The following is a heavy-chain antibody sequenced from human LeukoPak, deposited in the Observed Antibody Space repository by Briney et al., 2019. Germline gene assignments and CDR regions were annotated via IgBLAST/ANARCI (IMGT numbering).Heavy chain of an antibody. V-gene: IGHV3-30*04. CDR2: RSYDGKNK. CDR3: ARDGLYQDSDGFDSESFDY. Sequence: RPGRSLRLSCAASGFTFNGSAMHWVRQAPGRGLEWVALRSYDGKNKYYVDSVKGRLTISRDNSKNTVFLEMNSLRVEDTAVYFCARDGLYQDSDGFDSESFDYWGQGTLVTVSS. CDR1: GFTFNGSA. D-gene: IGHD2-2*01. J-gene: IGHJ4*02.